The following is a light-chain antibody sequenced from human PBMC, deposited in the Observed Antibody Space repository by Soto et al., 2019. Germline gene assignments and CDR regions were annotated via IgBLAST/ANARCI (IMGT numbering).Light chain of an antibody. CDR1: QSISSW. CDR2: DAS. J-gene: IGKJ4*01. CDR3: QQYNSSPLT. Sequence: DIHITQSRSTLSASVGDRVTITCRASQSISSWLAWYQQKPGKAPKLLIYDASSLESGVPSRFSGSGSGTEFTLTISSLQPDDCATYYCQQYNSSPLTFGGGTKVDIK. V-gene: IGKV1-5*01.